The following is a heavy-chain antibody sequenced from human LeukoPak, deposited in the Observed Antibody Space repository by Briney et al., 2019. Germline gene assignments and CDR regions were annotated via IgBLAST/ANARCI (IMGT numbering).Heavy chain of an antibody. CDR2: IYHSGST. V-gene: IGHV4-30-2*01. J-gene: IGHJ6*04. CDR1: GGSISSGGYY. Sequence: SQTLSLTCTVSGGSISSGGYYWSWIRQPPGKGLEWIGYIYHSGSTYYNPALKSRVTISVDWSKNQFSLKLSSVTAADTAVYYCARKYSSSVDVWGKGTTVTVSS. D-gene: IGHD6-6*01. CDR3: ARKYSSSVDV.